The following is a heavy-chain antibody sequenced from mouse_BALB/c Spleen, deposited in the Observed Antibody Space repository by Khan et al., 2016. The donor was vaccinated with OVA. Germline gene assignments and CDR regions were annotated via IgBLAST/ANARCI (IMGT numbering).Heavy chain of an antibody. Sequence: EVELVESGPGLVKPSQTVSLTCTVTGISITSGNYSWSWIRQFPGNKLEWIGNIYYSGTVTYNPSLTSRTTITRDTSKNQFFLEMNSLTAEDTATYYCARDYGSLYWYFDVWGAGTTVTVSS. V-gene: IGHV3-5*02. CDR2: IYYSGTV. D-gene: IGHD1-1*01. J-gene: IGHJ1*01. CDR3: ARDYGSLYWYFDV. CDR1: GISITSGNYS.